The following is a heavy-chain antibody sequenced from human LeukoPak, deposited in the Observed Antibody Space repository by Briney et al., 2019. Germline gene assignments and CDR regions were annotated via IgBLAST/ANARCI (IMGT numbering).Heavy chain of an antibody. CDR3: ARDKIVGPTKFDS. V-gene: IGHV3-21*01. J-gene: IGHJ4*02. D-gene: IGHD1-26*01. CDR2: ISSSSSYI. Sequence: GGSLRLSCAASGFTFSSYSMNWVRQAPGKGLEWVSSISSSSSYIYYADSVKGRFTISRDNAKNLLYLQMNSLRAEDTAVYYCARDKIVGPTKFDSWGQGTLVTVSS. CDR1: GFTFSSYS.